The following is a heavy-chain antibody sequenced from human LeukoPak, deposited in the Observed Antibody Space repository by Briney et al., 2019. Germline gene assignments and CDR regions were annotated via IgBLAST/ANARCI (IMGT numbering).Heavy chain of an antibody. J-gene: IGHJ3*01. V-gene: IGHV3-7*01. CDR1: GFTSTTAW. CDR3: VVYKYILSWSAFDF. Sequence: GGSLRLSCAVSGFTSTTAWMTWVRQAPGKGLEWVADIRQDGSDKYYVDSVKGRFIISRDNAKKSVSLHMNNLRVEDTAVYYCVVYKYILSWSAFDFWGRGTMVTVSS. D-gene: IGHD6-13*01. CDR2: IRQDGSDK.